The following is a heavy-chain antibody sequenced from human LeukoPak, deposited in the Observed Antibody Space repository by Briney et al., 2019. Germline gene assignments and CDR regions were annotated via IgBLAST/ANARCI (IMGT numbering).Heavy chain of an antibody. V-gene: IGHV4-59*08. J-gene: IGHJ4*02. CDR1: GGSISSNY. Sequence: SETLSLTCSVSGGSISSNYWSWFRQPPGKGLEWIGYIYYSGSTTYNPSHKSRVTISVDTSKTQFSLKLTSVTAADTAVYYCAKYRSTSGYVDSWGQGTLVTVSS. CDR3: AKYRSTSGYVDS. CDR2: IYYSGST. D-gene: IGHD3-22*01.